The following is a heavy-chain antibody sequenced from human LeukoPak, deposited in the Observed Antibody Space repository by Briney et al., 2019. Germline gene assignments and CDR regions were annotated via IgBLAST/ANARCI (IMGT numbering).Heavy chain of an antibody. V-gene: IGHV3-23*01. CDR3: AKDGKASDYFDY. J-gene: IGHJ4*02. CDR1: GFTFSSYA. CDR2: ISGSGGST. Sequence: GGSLRLSCAASGFTFSSYAMSWVREAPGKGLEWVSAISGSGGSTYYADSVKGRFTISRDNSKNTLYLQMNSLRAEDTAVYYCAKDGKASDYFDYWGQGTLVTVSS. D-gene: IGHD4-23*01.